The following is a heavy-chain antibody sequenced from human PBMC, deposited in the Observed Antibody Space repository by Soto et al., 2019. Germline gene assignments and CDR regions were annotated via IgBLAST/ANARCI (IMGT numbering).Heavy chain of an antibody. V-gene: IGHV4-34*01. Sequence: SETLSLTCAVFGGSFSGFYWTWIRQPPGKGLEWIGEINHSGSTNYNPSLKSRVTISVDTSKNQFSLKLSSVTAADTALYYCARGVRCTAGGCSSDPVGYWGQGTLVTVYS. CDR2: INHSGST. CDR1: GGSFSGFY. J-gene: IGHJ4*02. CDR3: ARGVRCTAGGCSSDPVGY. D-gene: IGHD2-15*01.